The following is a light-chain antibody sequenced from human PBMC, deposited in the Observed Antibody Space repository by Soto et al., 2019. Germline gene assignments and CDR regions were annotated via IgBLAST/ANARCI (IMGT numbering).Light chain of an antibody. CDR3: LQYNVYPLS. Sequence: DIQMTQSPCTLSASVADRVTITCRARQNINRWLAWYQQRPGKAPNLLIHKASTLEVGVPSRFSGSASGTEFTLTISSLQPDDFALYFCLQYNVYPLSLGGGTKVEIK. J-gene: IGKJ4*01. V-gene: IGKV1-5*03. CDR2: KAS. CDR1: QNINRW.